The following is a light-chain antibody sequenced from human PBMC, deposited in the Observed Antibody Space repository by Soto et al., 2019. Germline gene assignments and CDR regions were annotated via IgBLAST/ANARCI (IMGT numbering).Light chain of an antibody. CDR2: GAS. J-gene: IGKJ4*01. CDR1: HRVSSY. Sequence: EIVMTQSPATLSVSPGERATLSCRASHRVSSYLAWYQQRPGKAPRLLIYGASTRATGIPARFSGSASGTEFTLTISSLQSEDFAIYYCQQYNNWPLTFGGGTKVEIK. V-gene: IGKV3-15*01. CDR3: QQYNNWPLT.